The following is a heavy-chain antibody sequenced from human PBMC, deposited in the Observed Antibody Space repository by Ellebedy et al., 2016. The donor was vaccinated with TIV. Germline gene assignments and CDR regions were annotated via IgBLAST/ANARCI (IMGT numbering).Heavy chain of an antibody. CDR3: AKAHSDDAFDI. D-gene: IGHD2-21*01. J-gene: IGHJ3*02. CDR2: IWYDGSNK. V-gene: IGHV3-33*03. Sequence: GESLKISCAASGFTFSSYGMHWVRQAPGKGLEWVAVIWYDGSNKYYADSVKGRFTISRDNAKNSLYLQMNSLRTDDTALYYCAKAHSDDAFDIWGQGTMVTVSS. CDR1: GFTFSSYG.